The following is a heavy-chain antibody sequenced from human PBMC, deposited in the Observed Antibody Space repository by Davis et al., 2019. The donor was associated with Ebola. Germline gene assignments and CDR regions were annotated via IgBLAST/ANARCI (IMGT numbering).Heavy chain of an antibody. CDR3: ARVRPYGSGSHDAFDI. V-gene: IGHV1-18*01. CDR2: ISAYNGNT. D-gene: IGHD3-10*01. Sequence: AASVKVSCKASGYTFTSYGISWVRQAPGQGLEWMGWISAYNGNTNYAQKLQGRVTMTTDTSTSTAYMELRSLRSEDTAMYYCARVRPYGSGSHDAFDIWGQGTMVTVSS. J-gene: IGHJ3*02. CDR1: GYTFTSYG.